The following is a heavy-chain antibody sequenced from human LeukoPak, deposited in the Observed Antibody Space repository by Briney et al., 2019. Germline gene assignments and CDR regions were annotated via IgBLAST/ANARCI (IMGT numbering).Heavy chain of an antibody. D-gene: IGHD3-22*01. V-gene: IGHV1-46*01. J-gene: IGHJ4*02. Sequence: ASVKVPCKASGYTFTSYYMHWVRQAPGQGLEWMGIINPSGGSTSYAQKFQGRVTMTRDMSTSTVYMELSSLRSEDTAVYYCATLPKGSGYYSQPYYFDYWGQGTLVTVSS. CDR1: GYTFTSYY. CDR2: INPSGGST. CDR3: ATLPKGSGYYSQPYYFDY.